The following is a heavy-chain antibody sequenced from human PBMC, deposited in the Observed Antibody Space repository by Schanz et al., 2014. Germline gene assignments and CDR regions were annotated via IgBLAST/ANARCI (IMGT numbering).Heavy chain of an antibody. CDR3: ARHLVNAYGMDV. V-gene: IGHV4-34*01. Sequence: QVQLQQWGAGLLKPSETLSLTCAVYGGPFSGYFWSWIRQSPGKGLQWIGEIHHSGSIIYNPSLRRGVTISMDTSKNHFCLKVTSVTAADTAVYYCARHLVNAYGMDVWGQGTAVTVSS. CDR2: IHHSGSI. J-gene: IGHJ6*02. CDR1: GGPFSGYF. D-gene: IGHD3-3*02.